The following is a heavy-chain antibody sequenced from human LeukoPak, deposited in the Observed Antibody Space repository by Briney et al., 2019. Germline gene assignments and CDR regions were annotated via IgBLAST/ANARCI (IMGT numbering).Heavy chain of an antibody. CDR2: IYSSGST. Sequence: PSETLSLTCTVSGGSISSYNWSWIRQPAGKGLEWIGRIYSSGSTNYKPSCKSRVTMSVDTSKKQLSLKLNSVTAADTAVYYCARDGHYYDSSGYYPFDYWGQGTLVTVSS. CDR3: ARDGHYYDSSGYYPFDY. J-gene: IGHJ4*02. D-gene: IGHD3-22*01. V-gene: IGHV4-4*07. CDR1: GGSISSYN.